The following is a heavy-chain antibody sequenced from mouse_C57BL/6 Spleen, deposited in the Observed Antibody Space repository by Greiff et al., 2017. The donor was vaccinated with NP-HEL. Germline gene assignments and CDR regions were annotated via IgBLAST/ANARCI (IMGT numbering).Heavy chain of an antibody. CDR2: IYPGDGDT. Sequence: QVQLQQSGPELVKPGASVKISCKASGYAFSSSWMNWVKQRPGKGLEWIGRIYPGDGDTNYNGKFKGKATLTADKSSSTAYMQLSSLTSEDSAVYVCARSKDYDGYYYAMDYWGQGTSVTVSS. J-gene: IGHJ4*01. D-gene: IGHD2-4*01. V-gene: IGHV1-82*01. CDR1: GYAFSSSW. CDR3: ARSKDYDGYYYAMDY.